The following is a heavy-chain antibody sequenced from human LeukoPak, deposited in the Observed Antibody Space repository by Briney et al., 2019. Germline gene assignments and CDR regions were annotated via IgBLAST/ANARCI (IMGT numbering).Heavy chain of an antibody. J-gene: IGHJ4*02. CDR2: INHSGST. CDR3: AREVQGELLPPLDY. V-gene: IGHV4-34*01. D-gene: IGHD1-26*01. Sequence: SETLSLTCTLSGGSISHYYWSWIRQPPGKGLEWIGEINHSGSTNYNPSLKSRVTISVDTSKNQFSLKLSSVTAADTAVYYCAREVQGELLPPLDYWGQGTLVTVSS. CDR1: GGSISHYY.